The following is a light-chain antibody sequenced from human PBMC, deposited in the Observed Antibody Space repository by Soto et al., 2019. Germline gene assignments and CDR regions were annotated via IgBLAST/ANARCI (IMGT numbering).Light chain of an antibody. Sequence: DIQMTQSPSSLSASVGDRVTITSRASQTVRSNLNWYQQKPGKVPELLIYAASTLQPGVPSRFRGSGSGTDFTLTVSSLQPEDFATYHCQQTFTRPYTFGQGTKLEIE. CDR2: AAS. CDR3: QQTFTRPYT. J-gene: IGKJ2*01. V-gene: IGKV1-39*01. CDR1: QTVRSN.